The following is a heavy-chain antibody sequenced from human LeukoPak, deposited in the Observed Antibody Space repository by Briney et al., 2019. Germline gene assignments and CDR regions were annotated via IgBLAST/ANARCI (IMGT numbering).Heavy chain of an antibody. J-gene: IGHJ6*03. CDR2: IIPIFGTA. D-gene: IGHD4-11*01. V-gene: IGHV1-69*05. CDR3: ARTTVTTFAYYYYYMDV. Sequence: ASVKVSCKASGGTFSSYAISWVRQAPGQGLEWMGGIIPIFGTANYAQKFQGRVTITTDESTSTAYMELSRLRSDDTAVYYCARTTVTTFAYYYYYMDVWGKGTTVTVSS. CDR1: GGTFSSYA.